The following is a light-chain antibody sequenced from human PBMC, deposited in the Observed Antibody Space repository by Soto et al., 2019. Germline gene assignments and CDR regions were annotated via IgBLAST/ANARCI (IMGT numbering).Light chain of an antibody. Sequence: QSALTQPPSASGSPGQSVTISCTGTSSDVGGYNYVSWYQQHPGKAPKLMIYVVSKRPSGVPDRFSGSKSGNTASLTVSGLQAEDEADYYCSSYAGSNNKVFGGGTKLTVL. CDR2: VVS. V-gene: IGLV2-8*01. J-gene: IGLJ2*01. CDR3: SSYAGSNNKV. CDR1: SSDVGGYNY.